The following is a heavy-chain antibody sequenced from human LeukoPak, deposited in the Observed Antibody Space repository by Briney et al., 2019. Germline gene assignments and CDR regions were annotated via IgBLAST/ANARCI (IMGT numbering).Heavy chain of an antibody. CDR1: GFTFSSYA. V-gene: IGHV3-23*01. CDR3: VKDLWDYDSSELDY. D-gene: IGHD3-22*01. J-gene: IGHJ4*02. CDR2: ISGSGGST. Sequence: GGSLRLSCAASGFTFSSYAMSWVRQAPGKGLEWVSAISGSGGSTYYADSVKGRFTISRDNSKNTLYLQMNSLRDEDAAVYYCVKDLWDYDSSELDYWGQGTLVSVSS.